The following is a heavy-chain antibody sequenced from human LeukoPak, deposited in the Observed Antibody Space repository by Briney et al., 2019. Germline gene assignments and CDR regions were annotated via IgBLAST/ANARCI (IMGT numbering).Heavy chain of an antibody. CDR3: ARSTHSSGWYSSGSYYYYGMDV. CDR2: IDPSDSYT. V-gene: IGHV5-10-1*01. Sequence: GESLKISCKGSGYSFTSYWISWVRQMPGKGLEWMGRIDPSDSYTNYSPSFQGHVTISADKSISTAYLQWSSLKASDTAMYYCARSTHSSGWYSSGSYYYYGMDVWGQGTTVTVSS. CDR1: GYSFTSYW. D-gene: IGHD6-19*01. J-gene: IGHJ6*02.